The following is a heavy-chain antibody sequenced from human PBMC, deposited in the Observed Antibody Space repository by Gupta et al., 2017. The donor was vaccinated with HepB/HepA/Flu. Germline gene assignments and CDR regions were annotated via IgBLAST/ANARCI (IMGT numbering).Heavy chain of an antibody. Sequence: EVQLLESGGGLVQPVESLRLSCATSGFTFAGYVMHWVRQAPGKGLEWVSTMTGAGSHTFYADSVKGRFTISRDNSKSTLFLQMTSLRAEDTAVYYCARRGGEVYGASDSWGQGTLVSVSS. D-gene: IGHD3-10*01. CDR3: ARRGGEVYGASDS. J-gene: IGHJ4*02. CDR1: GFTFAGYV. V-gene: IGHV3-23*01. CDR2: MTGAGSHT.